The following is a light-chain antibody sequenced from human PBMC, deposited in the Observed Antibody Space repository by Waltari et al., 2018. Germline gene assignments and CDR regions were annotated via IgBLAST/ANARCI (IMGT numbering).Light chain of an antibody. Sequence: QLTQSPSSLSASVGDRVTITCRASQVIANFLAWYQQKPGQAPKLLIYGASTLQTGVPSRFSGSGFGTDFSLTISSLQPEDFATYYCQQLNSYLPFGGGTKVEIE. J-gene: IGKJ4*01. V-gene: IGKV1-9*01. CDR2: GAS. CDR1: QVIANF. CDR3: QQLNSYLP.